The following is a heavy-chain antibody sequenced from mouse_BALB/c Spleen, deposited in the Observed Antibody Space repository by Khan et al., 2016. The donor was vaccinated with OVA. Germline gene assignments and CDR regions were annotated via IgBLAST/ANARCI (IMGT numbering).Heavy chain of an antibody. D-gene: IGHD4-1*01. CDR3: ASELGRYYAMDY. Sequence: EVQLQESGPGLVKPSQSLSLTCTVTGYSITRDYAWNWIRQFPGNKLEWMGYISNSGSTSYNPSLKSRLSITRDTSKNQFFLQLNSVTTEDTVTYYCASELGRYYAMDYWGQGTSVTVSS. V-gene: IGHV3-2*02. J-gene: IGHJ4*01. CDR2: ISNSGST. CDR1: GYSITRDYA.